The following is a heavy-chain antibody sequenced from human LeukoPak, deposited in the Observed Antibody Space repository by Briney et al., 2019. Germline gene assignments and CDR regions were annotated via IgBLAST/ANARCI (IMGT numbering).Heavy chain of an antibody. CDR3: ARDPAEGSYWRLADYFDY. J-gene: IGHJ4*02. Sequence: PSETLSLTCTVYGGSFSSGYYWGWIRQPPGKGLEWIGSIYHSGSTYYNPSLKSRVTISVDTSKNQFSLKLSSVTAADTAVYYCARDPAEGSYWRLADYFDYWGQGTLVTVSS. CDR1: GGSFSSGYY. D-gene: IGHD1-26*01. CDR2: IYHSGST. V-gene: IGHV4-38-2*02.